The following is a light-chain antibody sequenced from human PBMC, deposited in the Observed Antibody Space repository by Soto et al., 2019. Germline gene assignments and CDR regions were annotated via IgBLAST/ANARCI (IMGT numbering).Light chain of an antibody. J-gene: IGKJ1*01. Sequence: DIQMTQSPSTLSASVGDRVTITCRASQSISTWLAWYQQEPGKAPKLLIHKASSLQSGVPSRFSGSGSGTDFTLTISSLHPDDFATYYCQQYSTYPRTFGQGTKVEIK. CDR2: KAS. CDR1: QSISTW. V-gene: IGKV1-5*03. CDR3: QQYSTYPRT.